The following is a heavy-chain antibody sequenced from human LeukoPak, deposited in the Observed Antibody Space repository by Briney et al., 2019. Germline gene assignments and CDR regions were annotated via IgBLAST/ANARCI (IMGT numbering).Heavy chain of an antibody. CDR2: INHSGST. CDR1: GGSFSGYY. J-gene: IGHJ5*02. Sequence: SETLSLTCAVYGGSFSGYYWSWIRQPPGKGLERIGEINHSGSTNYNPSLKSRVTISVDTSKNQFSLKLSSVTAADTAVYYCARQGGSGSYYMTSFDPWGQGTLVTVSS. CDR3: ARQGGSGSYYMTSFDP. D-gene: IGHD3-10*01. V-gene: IGHV4-34*01.